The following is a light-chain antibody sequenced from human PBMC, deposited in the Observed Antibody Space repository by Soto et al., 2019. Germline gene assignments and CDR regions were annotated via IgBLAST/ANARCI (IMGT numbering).Light chain of an antibody. V-gene: IGLV1-40*01. CDR1: SSNIGAGYD. CDR3: QSYYTRLSGSV. J-gene: IGLJ3*02. Sequence: QSVLTQPPSVSGSPGQRVTISCTGTSSNIGAGYDVIWYQQLPGTAPKLLIFGNNSRSSGVPDRFSGSKSGTSASLAVAGLKAEDEAEYHCQSYYTRLSGSVVGGGTKLTVL. CDR2: GNN.